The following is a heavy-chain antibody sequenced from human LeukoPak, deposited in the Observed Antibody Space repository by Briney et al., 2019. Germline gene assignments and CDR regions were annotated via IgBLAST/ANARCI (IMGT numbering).Heavy chain of an antibody. D-gene: IGHD6-19*01. V-gene: IGHV4-34*01. Sequence: SETLSLTCAVYGGSFSGYYWSWIRQPPGKGLDWIGEINHSGSTNYNPSLKSRVTISVDTSKNQFSLKLSSVTAADTAVYYCARARSGSSGPRWFDPWGQGTLVTVSS. CDR1: GGSFSGYY. CDR2: INHSGST. J-gene: IGHJ5*02. CDR3: ARARSGSSGPRWFDP.